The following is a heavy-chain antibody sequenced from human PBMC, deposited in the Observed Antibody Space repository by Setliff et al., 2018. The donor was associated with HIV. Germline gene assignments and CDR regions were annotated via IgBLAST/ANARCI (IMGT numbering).Heavy chain of an antibody. CDR2: INHSGST. D-gene: IGHD6-19*01. J-gene: IGHJ4*02. CDR1: GGSFSGYY. V-gene: IGHV4-34*01. CDR3: AIRGSSGWYVGGYFDY. Sequence: ASETLSLTCAVYGGSFSGYYWSWIRQHPGKGLEWIGEINHSGSTNYNPSLKSRVTISVDTSKNQFSLKLSSVTAADTAVYYCAIRGSSGWYVGGYFDYWGQGTLVTVSS.